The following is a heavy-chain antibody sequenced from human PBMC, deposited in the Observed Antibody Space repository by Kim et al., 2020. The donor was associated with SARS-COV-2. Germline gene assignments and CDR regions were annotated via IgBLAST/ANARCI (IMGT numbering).Heavy chain of an antibody. CDR3: ARVASFYFDY. V-gene: IGHV5-10-1*01. J-gene: IGHJ4*02. CDR1: GYSFTSYW. Sequence: GESLQISCQGSGYSFTSYWIRWVRQMPGKGLEWMGRIDPSDSYTNYSPSFQGHVTISADKSISTAYLQWSSLKASDTAMYYCARVASFYFDYWGQGTLVTVSS. D-gene: IGHD5-12*01. CDR2: IDPSDSYT.